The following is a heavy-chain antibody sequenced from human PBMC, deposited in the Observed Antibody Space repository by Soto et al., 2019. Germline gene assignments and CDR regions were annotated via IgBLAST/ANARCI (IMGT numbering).Heavy chain of an antibody. CDR2: INYSGRS. CDR3: ARSYCADSVSCNWFDP. J-gene: IGHJ5*02. CDR1: GDSSSTYY. D-gene: IGHD2-8*02. V-gene: IGHV4-59*01. Sequence: QVQLQESGPGLVKSSETLSLTCSVSGDSSSTYYWGWIRQPPGKGLAWIGYINYSGRSNHNPSPKSRLSIAVDASKNQVSLKLTSVTAADTAVYYCARSYCADSVSCNWFDPWGQGTLVVVSS.